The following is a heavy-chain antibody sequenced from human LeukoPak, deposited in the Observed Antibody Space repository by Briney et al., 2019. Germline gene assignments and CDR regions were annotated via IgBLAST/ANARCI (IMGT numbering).Heavy chain of an antibody. CDR2: IYYSGST. V-gene: IGHV4-59*01. J-gene: IGHJ5*02. D-gene: IGHD4-23*01. CDR3: ARWGGKPHLPNWFDP. Sequence: PSETLSLTCTVSGGSISSYYWSWIRQPPGKGLEWIGYIYYSGSTNYNPSLKSRVTISVDTSKNQFSLKLSSVTAADTAVYYCARWGGKPHLPNWFDPWGQGTLVTDSS. CDR1: GGSISSYY.